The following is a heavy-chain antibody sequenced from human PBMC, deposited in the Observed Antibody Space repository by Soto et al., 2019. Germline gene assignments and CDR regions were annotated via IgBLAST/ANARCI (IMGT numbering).Heavy chain of an antibody. V-gene: IGHV4-30-4*01. CDR3: ASLGGTGDGGDY. J-gene: IGHJ4*02. D-gene: IGHD1-26*01. CDR2: IYYSGST. Sequence: PSETLSLTCTVSGGSISSGDYYWSWIRQPPGKGLEWIGCIYYSGSTYYNPSLKSRVTISVDTSKNQFSLKLSSVTAADTAVYYCASLGGTGDGGDYWGQGTLVTVSS. CDR1: GGSISSGDYY.